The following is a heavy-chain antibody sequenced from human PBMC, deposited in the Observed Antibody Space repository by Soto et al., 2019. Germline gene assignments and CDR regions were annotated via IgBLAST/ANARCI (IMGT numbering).Heavy chain of an antibody. V-gene: IGHV1-2*04. CDR3: ARDNSRLYFDY. J-gene: IGHJ4*02. D-gene: IGHD1-26*01. CDR1: GYTFTGYY. CDR2: INPNSGGT. Sequence: ASVKVSCKASGYTFTGYYMHWVRQAPGQGLEWMGWINPNSGGTNYAQKFQGWVTMTRDTSTSTAYMELRSLRSDDTAVYYCARDNSRLYFDYWGQGALVTVSS.